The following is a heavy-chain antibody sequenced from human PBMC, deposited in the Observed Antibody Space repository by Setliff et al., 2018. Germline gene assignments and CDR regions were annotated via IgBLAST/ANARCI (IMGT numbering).Heavy chain of an antibody. CDR1: GFTFSSLW. J-gene: IGHJ6*02. V-gene: IGHV3-33*08. CDR3: ARDGVSYGMDV. CDR2: IWYDGSKN. Sequence: PGGSLRLSCAASGFTFSSLWMAWVRQAPGKGLEWVAVIWYDGSKNYYADSVKGRFTISRDNSKSTLFLQMNSLRAEDTAVYYCARDGVSYGMDVWGQGTTVTVSS.